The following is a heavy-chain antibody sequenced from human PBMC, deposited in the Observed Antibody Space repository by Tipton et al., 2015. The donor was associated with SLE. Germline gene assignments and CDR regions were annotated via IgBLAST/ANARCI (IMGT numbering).Heavy chain of an antibody. Sequence: GSLRLSCAASGFIFSDYYMNWVRQAPGKGLEWVSSIHSSSVMYYADSVKGRFTISRDNTRDSLYLQMNRLRAEDTAVYYCASQLLYNFDYWGQGTLVTVSS. CDR1: GFIFSDYY. CDR2: IHSSSVM. D-gene: IGHD2-2*01. J-gene: IGHJ4*02. V-gene: IGHV3-69-1*01. CDR3: ASQLLYNFDY.